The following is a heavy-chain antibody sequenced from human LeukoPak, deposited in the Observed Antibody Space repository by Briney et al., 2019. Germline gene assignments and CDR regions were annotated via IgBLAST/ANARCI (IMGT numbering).Heavy chain of an antibody. CDR2: ITSNGGTT. CDR3: ARGIRWASDY. CDR1: GFTFSSYS. Sequence: GGSLRLSCAASGFTFSSYSMVWVGQAPGKGLEYVSGITSNGGTTYYGNSVKGRFTISRDNSKDTLYLQMGSLRTEDMAVYYCARGIRWASDYWGQGTPVTVAS. J-gene: IGHJ4*02. D-gene: IGHD4-23*01. V-gene: IGHV3-64*01.